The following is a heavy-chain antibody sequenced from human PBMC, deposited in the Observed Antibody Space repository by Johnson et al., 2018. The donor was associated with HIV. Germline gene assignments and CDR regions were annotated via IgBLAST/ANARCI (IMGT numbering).Heavy chain of an antibody. CDR3: ARDPGLYYDIWVSAFDI. CDR2: ISYDGSNK. Sequence: QVQLVESGGGVVQPGRSLRLSCAASGFTFSSYAMHWVRQAPGKGLEWVAVISYDGSNKYYAYSVKGRFTISRDNSKNTLYLQMNSLRAEDTAVYYCARDPGLYYDIWVSAFDIWGQGTMVTVSS. V-gene: IGHV3-30*04. CDR1: GFTFSSYA. D-gene: IGHD3/OR15-3a*01. J-gene: IGHJ3*02.